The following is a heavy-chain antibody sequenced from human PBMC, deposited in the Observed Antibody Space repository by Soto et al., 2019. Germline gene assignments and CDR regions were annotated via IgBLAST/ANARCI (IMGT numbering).Heavy chain of an antibody. V-gene: IGHV3-9*01. J-gene: IGHJ4*02. Sequence: EVQLVESGGGLVQPGRSLRLSCVGSGFTFDEFAIHWVRQAPGKGLEWVSGISWDSGSINYADPVRGRVTISRDNAKKSPYLHMTRLGSEDTAFYYRAKLVTPDSPGPVFDQWGQGALVTVSS. D-gene: IGHD2-15*01. CDR3: AKLVTPDSPGPVFDQ. CDR2: ISWDSGSI. CDR1: GFTFDEFA.